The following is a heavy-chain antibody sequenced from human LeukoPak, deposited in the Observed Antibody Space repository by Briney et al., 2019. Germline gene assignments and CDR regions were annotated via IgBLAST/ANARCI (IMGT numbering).Heavy chain of an antibody. CDR2: ISSSGSTI. CDR1: GFTFSSYE. CDR3: VADYYDISD. J-gene: IGHJ4*02. D-gene: IGHD3-9*01. V-gene: IGHV3-48*03. Sequence: QPGGSLRLSCAASGFTFSSYEMNWVRQAPGKGLEWVSYISSSGSTIYYADSVKGRFTITRDNAKNSLYLQMDSLRAEDTAVYYCVADYYDISDWGQGTLVTVSS.